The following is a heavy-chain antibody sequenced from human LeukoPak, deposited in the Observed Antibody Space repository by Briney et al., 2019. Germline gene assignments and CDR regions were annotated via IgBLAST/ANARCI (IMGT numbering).Heavy chain of an antibody. Sequence: SETLSLTCTVSGDSVTSSNYYWGWIRQPPGKGLDWIGTIYYSGNTYYNPSLKSRVTISVDTSKNQFSLKLSSVTAADTAVYYRARHVSGTHHEWGQGTLVIVSS. V-gene: IGHV4-39*01. CDR1: GDSVTSSNYY. J-gene: IGHJ4*02. CDR2: IYYSGNT. D-gene: IGHD1-1*01. CDR3: ARHVSGTHHE.